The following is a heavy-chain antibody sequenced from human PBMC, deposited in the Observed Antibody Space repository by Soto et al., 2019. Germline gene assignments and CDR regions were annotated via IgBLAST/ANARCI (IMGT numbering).Heavy chain of an antibody. D-gene: IGHD2-15*01. V-gene: IGHV1-3*01. CDR2: INAGNGNT. CDR3: ARGLGDIVVVVAASAFDI. Sequence: EQRLEWMGWINAGNGNTKYSQKFQGRVTITRDTSASTAYMELSSLRSEDTAVYYCARGLGDIVVVVAASAFDIWGQGTMVTVSS. J-gene: IGHJ3*02.